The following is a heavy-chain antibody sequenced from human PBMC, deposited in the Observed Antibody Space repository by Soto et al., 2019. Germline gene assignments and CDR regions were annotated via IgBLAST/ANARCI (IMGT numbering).Heavy chain of an antibody. CDR3: ARDTNWDSQLALPDRKPDYYYYMDV. J-gene: IGHJ6*03. D-gene: IGHD1-7*01. V-gene: IGHV3-7*01. CDR1: GFTFSSYW. Sequence: GGSLRLSCAASGFTFSSYWMSWVRQAPGKGLEWVANIKQDGSEKYYVDSVKGRFTISRDNAKNSLYLQMNSLRAEDTAVYYCARDTNWDSQLALPDRKPDYYYYMDVWGKGTTVTVSS. CDR2: IKQDGSEK.